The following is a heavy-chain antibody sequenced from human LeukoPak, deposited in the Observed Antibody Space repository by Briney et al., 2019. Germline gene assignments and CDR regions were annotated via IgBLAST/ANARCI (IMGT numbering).Heavy chain of an antibody. CDR2: ISNDGGGT. CDR1: GFIFNNYG. J-gene: IGHJ5*02. V-gene: IGHV3-23*01. CDR3: AKGSSGYFVDL. D-gene: IGHD3-22*01. Sequence: GGSLRLSCAASGFIFNNYGPIWVRQAPGKGLEWVSAISNDGGGTNYADFVKGRFTISRDNSKNTLFLQMNSLRAEDTALYYCAKGSSGYFVDLWGQGTLVTVSS.